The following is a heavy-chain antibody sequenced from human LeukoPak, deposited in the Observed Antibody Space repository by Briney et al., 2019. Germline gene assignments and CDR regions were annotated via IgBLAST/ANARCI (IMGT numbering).Heavy chain of an antibody. V-gene: IGHV3-9*01. CDR2: IRWNSARI. D-gene: IGHD3-10*01. CDR3: AAGGDYLDY. J-gene: IGHJ4*02. CDR1: GFTFDDYA. Sequence: PGGSLRLSCAASGFTFDDYAMHWVRQAPGEGLEWVSGIRWNSARIGYADSMKRRFTNCRDNAMNSLYLQMNSLRAEDTALYYCAAGGDYLDYWGQGTLVTVSS.